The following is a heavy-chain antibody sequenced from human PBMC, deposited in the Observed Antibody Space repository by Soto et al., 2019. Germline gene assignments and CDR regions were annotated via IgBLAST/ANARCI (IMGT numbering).Heavy chain of an antibody. Sequence: GESLKISWKGSGYSFTSYWITWVRQMPGKGLEWMGRIDPSDSYANYNPSFQGHVTIFTDKYTNTAYLQWNSLKASETAMYYCARTPSLAATNFHYWCQGTLVTLSS. J-gene: IGHJ4*02. CDR3: ARTPSLAATNFHY. CDR1: GYSFTSYW. V-gene: IGHV5-10-1*01. CDR2: IDPSDSYA. D-gene: IGHD4-4*01.